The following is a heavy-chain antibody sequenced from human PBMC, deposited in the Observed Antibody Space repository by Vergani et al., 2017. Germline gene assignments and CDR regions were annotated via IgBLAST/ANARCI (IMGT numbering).Heavy chain of an antibody. CDR3: ARVDQSYDDFRSGLPTYFMDV. Sequence: EVQLLESGGGLVKPGESLRLACAASGFTFSSYSMNWVRQTPGTGLEWVASISRSSDYISYADSVKGRFTISRDNAEISLYLQLNSLRDEDTAVYYCARVDQSYDDFRSGLPTYFMDVGGKGTTVTVSS. CDR1: GFTFSSYS. J-gene: IGHJ6*03. D-gene: IGHD3-3*01. CDR2: ISRSSDYI. V-gene: IGHV3-21*01.